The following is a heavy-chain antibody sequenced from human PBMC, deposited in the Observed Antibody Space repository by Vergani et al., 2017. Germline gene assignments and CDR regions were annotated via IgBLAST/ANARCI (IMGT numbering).Heavy chain of an antibody. CDR3: ARQPGYSSSWYIDI. V-gene: IGHV5-51*01. CDR1: GYSFTSYW. D-gene: IGHD6-13*01. J-gene: IGHJ3*02. Sequence: EVQLLESGGGLVQPGGSLRLSCAAPGYSFTSYWIGWVRQMPGKGLEWMGIIYPGDSDTRYSPSFQGQVTISADKSISTAYLQWSSLKASDTAMYYCARQPGYSSSWYIDIWGQGTMVTVSS. CDR2: IYPGDSDT.